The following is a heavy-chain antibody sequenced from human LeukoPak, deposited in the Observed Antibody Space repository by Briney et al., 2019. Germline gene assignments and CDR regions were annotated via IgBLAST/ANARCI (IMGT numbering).Heavy chain of an antibody. D-gene: IGHD3-16*01. CDR3: AREGGTQSHY. CDR2: ISSSSRYI. Sequence: GGSLRLSCAASGFTFSSYSMNWVRQAPGKGLEWGSSISSSSRYIYYADSVKGRFTISRDNAKDSLYLQMNSLRAEDTAVYYCAREGGTQSHYWGQGTLVTVSS. J-gene: IGHJ4*02. V-gene: IGHV3-21*01. CDR1: GFTFSSYS.